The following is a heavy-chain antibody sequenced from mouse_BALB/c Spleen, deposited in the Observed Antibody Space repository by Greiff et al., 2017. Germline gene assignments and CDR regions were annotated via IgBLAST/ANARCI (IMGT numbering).Heavy chain of an antibody. CDR3: TRRGNYGAWFAY. CDR2: IYPGSCST. J-gene: IGHJ3*01. V-gene: IGHV1S22*01. Sequence: LQQPGSELVRPGASVKLSCKASGYTFTSYWMHWVKQRPGQGLEWIGNIYPGSCSTNYDEKFKSKATLTVDTSSSTAYMQLSSLTSEDSAVYYCTRRGNYGAWFAYWGQGTLVTVSA. CDR1: GYTFTSYW. D-gene: IGHD1-2*01.